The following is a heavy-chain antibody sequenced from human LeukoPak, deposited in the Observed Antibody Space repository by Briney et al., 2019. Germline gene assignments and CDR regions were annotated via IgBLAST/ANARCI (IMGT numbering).Heavy chain of an antibody. CDR3: ATYRQVLLPFES. CDR1: GFTFSSYS. CDR2: ISSSSSYI. Sequence: GGSLRLSCAASGFTFSSYSMNWVRQAPGKGLEWVSSISSSSSYIYYADSVRGRFTISRDNSKSTLSLQMNSLRAEDTAIYYCATYRQVLLPFESWGQGTLVTVAS. V-gene: IGHV3-21*04. J-gene: IGHJ4*02. D-gene: IGHD2-8*02.